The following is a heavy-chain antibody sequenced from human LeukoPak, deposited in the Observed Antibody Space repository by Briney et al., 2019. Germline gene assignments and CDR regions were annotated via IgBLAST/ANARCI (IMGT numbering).Heavy chain of an antibody. D-gene: IGHD4-23*01. Sequence: GGSLRLSCAASGFTFSSYSMNWVRQAPGKGLEWVAVISYDGNNKYYADSVKGRFTISRDNSKNTLYLQMNSLRAEDTAVYYCAKDRHGGSYYFDYWGQGTLVIVTS. V-gene: IGHV3-30*18. CDR2: ISYDGNNK. J-gene: IGHJ4*02. CDR3: AKDRHGGSYYFDY. CDR1: GFTFSSYS.